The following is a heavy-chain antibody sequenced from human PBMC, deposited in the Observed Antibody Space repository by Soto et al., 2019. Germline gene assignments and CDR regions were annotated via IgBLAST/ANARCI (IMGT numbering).Heavy chain of an antibody. CDR2: INPSGGST. Sequence: ASVKVSCKASGYTFTSYYMHWVRQAPGQGLEWMGIINPSGGSTSYAQKFQGRVTMTRDTSTSTVYMELSSLRSEDTAVYYCARDTGGSGSYPRPRFDYWGQGTLVTVS. D-gene: IGHD1-26*01. V-gene: IGHV1-46*01. J-gene: IGHJ4*02. CDR1: GYTFTSYY. CDR3: ARDTGGSGSYPRPRFDY.